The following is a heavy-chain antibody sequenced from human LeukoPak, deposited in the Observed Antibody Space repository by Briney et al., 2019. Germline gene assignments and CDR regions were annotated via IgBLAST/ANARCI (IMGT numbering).Heavy chain of an antibody. CDR1: GYTFTSYY. CDR3: ATARAYCGGDCNPWGMDV. V-gene: IGHV1-24*01. D-gene: IGHD2-21*02. J-gene: IGHJ6*02. Sequence: ASVKVSCKASGYTFTSYYMHWVRQAPGQGLEWMGGFDPEDGETIYAQKFQGRVTMTEDTSTDTAYMELSSLRSEDTAVYYCATARAYCGGDCNPWGMDVWGQGTTVTVSS. CDR2: FDPEDGET.